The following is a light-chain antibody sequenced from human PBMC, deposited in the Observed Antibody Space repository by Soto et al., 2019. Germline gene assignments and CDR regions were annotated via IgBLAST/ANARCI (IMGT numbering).Light chain of an antibody. V-gene: IGKV1-5*01. Sequence: DIQMTQSPSTLSASVGDRVTITCRASQGINNWLAWYQQKPGKAPNLLIYDASSLESGVPRRFSGSGSGTEFTLTISSLQPDDFASYYCQQYKSDSTFGQGTKLEIK. CDR3: QQYKSDST. CDR2: DAS. J-gene: IGKJ2*01. CDR1: QGINNW.